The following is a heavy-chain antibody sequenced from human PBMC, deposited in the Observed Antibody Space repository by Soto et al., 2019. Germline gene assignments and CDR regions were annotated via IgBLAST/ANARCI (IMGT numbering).Heavy chain of an antibody. CDR3: AREIAAAGGGDWFDP. J-gene: IGHJ5*02. CDR2: INHSGST. Sequence: SETLSLTCAVYGGSFSGYYWSWIRQPPGKGLEWIGEINHSGSTNYNPSLKSRVTISVDTSKNQFSLKLSSVTAADTDVYYCAREIAAAGGGDWFDPWGQGTLVTAPQ. V-gene: IGHV4-34*01. CDR1: GGSFSGYY. D-gene: IGHD6-13*01.